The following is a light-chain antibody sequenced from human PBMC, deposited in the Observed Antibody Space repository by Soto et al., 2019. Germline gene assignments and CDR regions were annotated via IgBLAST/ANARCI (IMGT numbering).Light chain of an antibody. CDR3: QQYETSPLGFT. V-gene: IGKV3-20*01. CDR1: QSVSSTN. Sequence: EIVLTQSPGTLSLSPGERATLSCRASQSVSSTNLAWYQQKPGQAPRLLIYGTSTRATGIPDRFSGCGSGTDFTLTISRLEPEDFAVYYCQQYETSPLGFTFGPGTKSGYQT. CDR2: GTS. J-gene: IGKJ3*01.